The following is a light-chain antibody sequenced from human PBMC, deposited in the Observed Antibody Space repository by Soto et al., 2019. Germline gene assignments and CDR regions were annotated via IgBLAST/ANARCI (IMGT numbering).Light chain of an antibody. J-gene: IGLJ1*01. Sequence: QSALTQPASVSGSPGQSITISCTGTSSDVGRYDYVSWYQQHPGKAPKLMIYEVSNRPSGVSDRFSGSKSGNTASLTISGLQAEDEADYYCSSYSDSTTRVFGTGTKLTVL. V-gene: IGLV2-14*01. CDR2: EVS. CDR1: SSDVGRYDY. CDR3: SSYSDSTTRV.